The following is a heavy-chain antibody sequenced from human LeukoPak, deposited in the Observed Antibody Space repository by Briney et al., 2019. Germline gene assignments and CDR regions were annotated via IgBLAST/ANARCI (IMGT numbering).Heavy chain of an antibody. D-gene: IGHD6-6*01. J-gene: IGHJ4*02. CDR2: ISAYNGNT. Sequence: GASVKVSCKASGYTFTSYGISWVRQAPGQGLEWMGWISAYNGNTNYAQKLQGRVTMTTDTSTSTAYMELRSLRSDDTAVYYCARDGKRYSSSAPLDYWGRGTLVTVSS. V-gene: IGHV1-18*01. CDR1: GYTFTSYG. CDR3: ARDGKRYSSSAPLDY.